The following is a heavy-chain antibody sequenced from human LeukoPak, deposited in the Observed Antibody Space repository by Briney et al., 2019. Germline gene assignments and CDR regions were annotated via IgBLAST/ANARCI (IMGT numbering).Heavy chain of an antibody. CDR1: GYTFTSNY. Sequence: GASVKVSCKAFGYTFTSNYMHWVRQAPGQGPEWMGVISPSGGSTTYAQKFQGRVTLTRDMSTSTDYLELSSLRSEDTAVYYCARDQYYDSKGWFDPWGQGTLVTVSS. CDR2: ISPSGGST. V-gene: IGHV1-46*01. J-gene: IGHJ5*02. CDR3: ARDQYYDSKGWFDP. D-gene: IGHD3-22*01.